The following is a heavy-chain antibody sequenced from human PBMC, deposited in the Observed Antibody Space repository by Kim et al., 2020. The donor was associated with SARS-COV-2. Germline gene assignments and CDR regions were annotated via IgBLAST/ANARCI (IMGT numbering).Heavy chain of an antibody. J-gene: IGHJ5*02. CDR2: IKSTPDCGTT. Sequence: GGSLRLSCAASGFTFSDAWMSWVRQAPGKGLEWVGRIKSTPDCGTTDYAAFVKGRFSISRDDSRNTLYLQMNSLKTEDTAVYYCTPARRDCDSSGQGVIGSFDPWRQGTLVTVCS. V-gene: IGHV3-15*01. D-gene: IGHD3-22*01. CDR1: GFTFSDAW. CDR3: TPARRDCDSSGQGVIGSFDP.